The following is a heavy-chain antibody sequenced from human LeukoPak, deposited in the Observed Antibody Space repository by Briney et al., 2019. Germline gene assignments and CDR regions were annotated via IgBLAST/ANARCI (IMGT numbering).Heavy chain of an antibody. V-gene: IGHV3-23*01. J-gene: IGHJ4*02. Sequence: GGSLRLSCGVSGLXFSRYSISWVRQVPGKGLEWVSGISAGGGDRWYPDSVKGRFTISRDNSKNTMFLQMNSLTVEDTAIYYCAKDAAGPEYWGQGTRVTVSS. CDR1: GLXFSRYS. D-gene: IGHD6-13*01. CDR3: AKDAAGPEY. CDR2: ISAGGGDR.